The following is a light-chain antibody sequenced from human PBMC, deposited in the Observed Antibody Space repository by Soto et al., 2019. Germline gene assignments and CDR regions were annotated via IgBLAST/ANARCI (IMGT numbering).Light chain of an antibody. V-gene: IGKV1-5*01. J-gene: IGKJ1*01. Sequence: DIQMTQSPATLSASVGDRVSITCRASQDISRWLAWYQQKPGKAPKVLIWDASSLQRGVPSRFTGSGSGTEFTLTINGLQPDDFATYYCQQYNGYRTWTLGQGPKVDIK. CDR2: DAS. CDR3: QQYNGYRTWT. CDR1: QDISRW.